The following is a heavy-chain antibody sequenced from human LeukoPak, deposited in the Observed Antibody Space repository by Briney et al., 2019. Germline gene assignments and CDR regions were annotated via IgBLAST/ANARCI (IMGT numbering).Heavy chain of an antibody. CDR1: GFTFSSFG. D-gene: IGHD2-15*01. J-gene: IGHJ1*01. CDR3: ASGGCSAITCSFRH. CDR2: VSFDGDNE. Sequence: GGSLRLSCAASGFTFSSFGMYWVRQAPGKGLGWVAAVSFDGDNEDYGDSVKGRFTISRDNSKNTLYLQMNILRAEDTAVYYCASGGCSAITCSFRHWGQGTLVTVSS. V-gene: IGHV3-30*04.